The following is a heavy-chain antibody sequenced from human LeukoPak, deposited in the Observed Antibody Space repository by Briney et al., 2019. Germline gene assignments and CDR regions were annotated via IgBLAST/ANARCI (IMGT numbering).Heavy chain of an antibody. D-gene: IGHD7-27*01. CDR2: IKQDGSEK. J-gene: IGHJ3*02. V-gene: IGHV3-7*01. CDR1: GFTFSSYW. Sequence: PGGSLRLSCAASGFTFSSYWMSWVRQAPGKGLEWVANIKQDGSEKYYVDSVKGRFTISRDNAKNSLYLQMNSLRAEDTAVYYCAREEANWGRGHAFDIWGQGTMVTVSS. CDR3: AREEANWGRGHAFDI.